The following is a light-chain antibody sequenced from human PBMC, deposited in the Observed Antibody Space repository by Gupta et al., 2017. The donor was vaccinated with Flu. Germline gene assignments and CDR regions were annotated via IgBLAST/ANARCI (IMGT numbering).Light chain of an antibody. CDR1: SSDVGVYDY. J-gene: IGLJ3*02. CDR2: EVN. Sequence: QSALTQPPSASGSPAQSVTISCTGTSSDVGVYDYVSWYQQHPGKAPKLMIYEVNKRPSGVPDRFSGSRSGNTASLTVSGLQAEDEADYYCSSYAGSNNLVFGGGTKLTVL. CDR3: SSYAGSNNLV. V-gene: IGLV2-8*01.